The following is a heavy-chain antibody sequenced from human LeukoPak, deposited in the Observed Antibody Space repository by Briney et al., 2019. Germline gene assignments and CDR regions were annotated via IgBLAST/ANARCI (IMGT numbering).Heavy chain of an antibody. CDR3: ARDWGPGYYYAMDV. V-gene: IGHV3-21*06. CDR2: ISSSSSFL. CDR1: GFTFSSYS. Sequence: GGSLRLSCAASGFTFSSYSMNWVRQAPGKGLEWVSSISSSSSFLYYAGSVKGRFTISRDNAKNSLYLQVNSLRAEDTAVYYCARDWGPGYYYAMDVWGQGTTVTVSS. J-gene: IGHJ6*02. D-gene: IGHD3-16*01.